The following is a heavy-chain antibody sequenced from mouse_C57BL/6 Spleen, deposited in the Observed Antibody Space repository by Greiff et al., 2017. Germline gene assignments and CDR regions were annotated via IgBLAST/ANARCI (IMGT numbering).Heavy chain of an antibody. V-gene: IGHV1-69*01. CDR1: GYTFTSYW. D-gene: IGHD4-1*01. CDR2: IDPSDSYT. J-gene: IGHJ4*01. CDR3: ARQETGTSVYAMDY. Sequence: VQLQQPGAELVMPGASVKLSCKASGYTFTSYWMHWVKQRPGQGLEWIGEIDPSDSYTNYNQKFKGKSTLTVDKSSSTAYMQLSSLTSEDSAVYYCARQETGTSVYAMDYWGQGTSVTVSS.